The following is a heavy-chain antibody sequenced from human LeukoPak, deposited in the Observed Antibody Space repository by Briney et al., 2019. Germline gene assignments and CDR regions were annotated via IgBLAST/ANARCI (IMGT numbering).Heavy chain of an antibody. CDR3: ARHRGLGVMSPYSDY. V-gene: IGHV4-39*01. J-gene: IGHJ4*02. CDR1: GAPISSTSYS. D-gene: IGHD3-3*01. Sequence: PSETLSLTCTISGAPISSTSYSCGWIRQPPGKGLDWIGIISNGGSTHYNPSLKSRVYISVDTSKNQFSLKLISVTAADTAAYYCARHRGLGVMSPYSDYWGQGTLVTVSS. CDR2: ISNGGST.